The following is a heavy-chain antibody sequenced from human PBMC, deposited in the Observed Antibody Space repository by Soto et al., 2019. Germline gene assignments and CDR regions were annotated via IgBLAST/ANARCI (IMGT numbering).Heavy chain of an antibody. V-gene: IGHV3-9*01. CDR2: VSWNGDII. Sequence: EVQLVESGGGLVQPGRSLRLSCAVSEITFDAYAMHWVRQGPGKGLEWVAGVSWNGDIIGYVNSVRGRFTISRNNAKRSLYLEMNSVRIEDTALSYCAKGGGFGDLLDRYGMDVWGQGTTVTVSS. CDR3: AKGGGFGDLLDRYGMDV. J-gene: IGHJ6*02. D-gene: IGHD3-10*01. CDR1: EITFDAYA.